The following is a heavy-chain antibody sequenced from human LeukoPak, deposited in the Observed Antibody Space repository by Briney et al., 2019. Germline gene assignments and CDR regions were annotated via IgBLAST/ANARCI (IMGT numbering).Heavy chain of an antibody. CDR1: GGSFSGYY. CDR3: ASGGGVTAIPEDAFDI. CDR2: INHSGST. V-gene: IGHV4-34*01. Sequence: TSETLSLTCAVYGGSFSGYYWSWIRQPPGKGLEWIGEINHSGSTNYNPSLKSRVTISVDTSKNQFSLKLSSVTAADTAVYYCASGGGVTAIPEDAFDIWGQGTMVTVSS. J-gene: IGHJ3*02. D-gene: IGHD2-21*02.